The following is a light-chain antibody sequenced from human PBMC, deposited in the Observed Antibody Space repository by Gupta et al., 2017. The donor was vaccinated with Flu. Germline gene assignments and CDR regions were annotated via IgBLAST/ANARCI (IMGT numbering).Light chain of an antibody. J-gene: IGLJ2*01. Sequence: SYALTQPPSVSLSPGQTARITCSGGALPKQFAYWYQQKSGQVPVLVIYKDDERPSGIPERFSGSSSGTTVTLIISGVQTEDEADYYCQSVDDSATHVVFGGGTKLTVL. CDR2: KDD. V-gene: IGLV3-25*02. CDR1: ALPKQF. CDR3: QSVDDSATHVV.